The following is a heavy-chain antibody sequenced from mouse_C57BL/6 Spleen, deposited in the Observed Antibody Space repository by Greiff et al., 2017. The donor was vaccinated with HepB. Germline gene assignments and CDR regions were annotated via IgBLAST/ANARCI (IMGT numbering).Heavy chain of an antibody. Sequence: VQLQQSGAELVKPGASVKISCKASGYAFSSYWINWVKQRPGKGLEWIGQIYPGDGDTNYNGKFKGKATLTADKSSSTAYMQLSSLTSEDSAVYFCARLNTTVVATNYFDYWGQGTTLTVSS. D-gene: IGHD1-1*01. CDR3: ARLNTTVVATNYFDY. V-gene: IGHV1-80*01. CDR2: IYPGDGDT. J-gene: IGHJ2*01. CDR1: GYAFSSYW.